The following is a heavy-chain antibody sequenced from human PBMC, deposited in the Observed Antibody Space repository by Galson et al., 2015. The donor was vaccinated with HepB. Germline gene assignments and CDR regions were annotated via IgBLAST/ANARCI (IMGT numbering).Heavy chain of an antibody. CDR2: VSYDGRHI. D-gene: IGHD6-6*01. J-gene: IGHJ4*02. Sequence: SLRLSCAASGFTFSSYGMHWVRQAPGKGLEWVALVSYDGRHIYYADSVKGRFTISRDNSKSTLCLQMSSLRAEDTAVFYCARDNSSSSFDYWGQGTLVSVSS. V-gene: IGHV3-33*01. CDR3: ARDNSSSSFDY. CDR1: GFTFSSYG.